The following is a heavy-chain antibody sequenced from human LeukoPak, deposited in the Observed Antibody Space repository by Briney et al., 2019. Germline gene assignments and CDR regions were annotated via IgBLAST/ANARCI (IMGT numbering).Heavy chain of an antibody. V-gene: IGHV3-9*01. CDR1: GFTFDDYA. CDR2: INWNSDSI. Sequence: PGGSLRLSCAVSGFTFDDYAMHWVRQVPGKGLEWVSGINWNSDSIGYADSVKGRFTTSRDNAKNTLYLQMNSLRAEDTAVYYCAKSSPPPLRYWGQGTLVTVSS. CDR3: AKSSPPPLRY. J-gene: IGHJ4*02.